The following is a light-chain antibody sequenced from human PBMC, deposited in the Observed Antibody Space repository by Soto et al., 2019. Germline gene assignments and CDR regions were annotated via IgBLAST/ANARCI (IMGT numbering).Light chain of an antibody. CDR1: QSVSVW. J-gene: IGKJ1*01. CDR3: QQFDTSPWT. Sequence: QMTQSPSTLSASVGDTVTITCRASQSVSVWLAWYQQKPGKAPNLLVYDASSLQSGVPSRFSGSGSGTEFTLTITNLQPDDFGTYYCQQFDTSPWTFGQGTKVDIK. V-gene: IGKV1-5*01. CDR2: DAS.